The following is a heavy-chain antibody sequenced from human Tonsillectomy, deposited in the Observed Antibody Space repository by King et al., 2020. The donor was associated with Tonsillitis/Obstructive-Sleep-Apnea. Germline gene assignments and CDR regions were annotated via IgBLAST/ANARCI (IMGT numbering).Heavy chain of an antibody. CDR3: ARALAAAGAWFDP. V-gene: IGHV4-39*01. D-gene: IGHD6-13*01. CDR1: GGSISSSNYY. CDR2: IYFSGST. J-gene: IGHJ5*02. Sequence: LQLQESGPGLVKPSETLSLTCTVSGGSISSSNYYWGWIRQPPGKGLEWIGSIYFSGSTYYNPSLKSRVTISVDTSKNQFSLKLSSVTAADTAVYYCARALAAAGAWFDPWGQGTLVTVSS.